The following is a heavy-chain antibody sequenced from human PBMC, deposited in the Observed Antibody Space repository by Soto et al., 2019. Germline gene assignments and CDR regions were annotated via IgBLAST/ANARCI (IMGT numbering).Heavy chain of an antibody. V-gene: IGHV1-69*12. CDR2: IIPIFGTA. Sequence: QVQLVQSGAEVKKPGSSVKVSCKASGGTFSSYAISWVRQAPGQGLEWMGGIIPIFGTANYARKFQGRVTITAAESTSKAYKELSSLRSEDTAVYYCAREESVLLWFGGGNWFDPWGQGTLVTVYS. J-gene: IGHJ5*02. CDR1: GGTFSSYA. D-gene: IGHD3-10*01. CDR3: AREESVLLWFGGGNWFDP.